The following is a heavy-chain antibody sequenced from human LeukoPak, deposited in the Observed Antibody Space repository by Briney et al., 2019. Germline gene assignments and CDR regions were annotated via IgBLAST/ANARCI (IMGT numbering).Heavy chain of an antibody. Sequence: GGSLRLSCVASGFTFSNYAMIWVRQAPGKGLEWVSATSATGGSTYYADSVKGRFTISRDNSKKTLYLQMNSLTVEDTAVYYRARGGLDWLLYSQFDYWGQGTLVTASS. D-gene: IGHD3-9*01. CDR1: GFTFSNYA. V-gene: IGHV3-23*01. J-gene: IGHJ4*02. CDR3: ARGGLDWLLYSQFDY. CDR2: TSATGGST.